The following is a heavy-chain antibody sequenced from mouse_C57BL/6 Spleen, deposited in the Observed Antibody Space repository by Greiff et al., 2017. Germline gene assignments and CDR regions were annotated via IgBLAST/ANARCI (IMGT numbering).Heavy chain of an antibody. CDR1: GYTFTSYW. CDR2: IDPSDSYT. J-gene: IGHJ4*01. Sequence: QVQLQQPGAELVMPGASVTLSCKASGYTFTSYWMHWVKQRPGQGLEWIGEIDPSDSYTNYNQKFKGKSTLTVDKSSSTDNMQLSSLTSEDSAVYYCAKPGTLSAMDYWGQGTSVTVSS. CDR3: AKPGTLSAMDY. V-gene: IGHV1-69*01. D-gene: IGHD3-3*01.